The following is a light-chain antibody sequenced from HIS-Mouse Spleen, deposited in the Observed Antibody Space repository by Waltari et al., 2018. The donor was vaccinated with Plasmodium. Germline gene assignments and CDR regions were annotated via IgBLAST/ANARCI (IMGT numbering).Light chain of an antibody. V-gene: IGLV3-10*01. CDR1: ALPKKY. Sequence: SYELTQPPSVSVSPGQTARITCSGDALPKKYAYCYQQKSGQAPVLVIYEDSKRPSGIPERFSGSSSGTMATLTISGAQVEDEAVYYCYSTDSSGNHRVFGGGTKLTVL. CDR2: EDS. J-gene: IGLJ3*02. CDR3: YSTDSSGNHRV.